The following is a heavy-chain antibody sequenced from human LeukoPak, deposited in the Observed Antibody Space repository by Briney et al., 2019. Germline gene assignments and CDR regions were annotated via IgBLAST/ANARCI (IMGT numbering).Heavy chain of an antibody. D-gene: IGHD3-16*01. CDR1: GGSITNYY. Sequence: SENLSLTCTVSGGSITNYYVNWVRQPAGKGLEWIGRINSRGMTNSKSSLKSRVVMSVGPSTNQISRSFRSVVVADPAIYYCPGETLGAYGDYMDVWGKGTAVTVSS. CDR2: INSRGMT. CDR3: PGETLGAYGDYMDV. V-gene: IGHV4-4*07. J-gene: IGHJ6*03.